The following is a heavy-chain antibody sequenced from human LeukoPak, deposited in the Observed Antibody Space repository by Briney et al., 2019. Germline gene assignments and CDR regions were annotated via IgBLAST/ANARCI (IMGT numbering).Heavy chain of an antibody. V-gene: IGHV3-21*01. Sequence: PGGSLRLSCAASGFTFSSYSMNWVRQAPGKGLEWVSSISSSSSYIYYADSVKGRFTISRDNAKNSLYLQMNSLRAEDTAVYCCARDALGSSGSGDWGQGTLVTVSS. CDR1: GFTFSSYS. CDR3: ARDALGSSGSGD. J-gene: IGHJ4*02. D-gene: IGHD3-22*01. CDR2: ISSSSSYI.